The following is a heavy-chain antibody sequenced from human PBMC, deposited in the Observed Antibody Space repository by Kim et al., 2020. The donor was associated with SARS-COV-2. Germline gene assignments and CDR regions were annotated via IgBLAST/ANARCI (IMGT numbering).Heavy chain of an antibody. J-gene: IGHJ6*02. V-gene: IGHV3-48*02. D-gene: IGHD6-13*01. CDR1: GFTFSSYS. CDR3: ARDWEDLWYRYYYGMDV. CDR2: ISSSSSTI. Sequence: GGSLRLSCAASGFTFSSYSMNWVRQAPGKGLEWVSYISSSSSTIYYADSVKGRFTISRDNAKNSLYLQMNSLRDEDTAVYYCARDWEDLWYRYYYGMDVWGQGTTVTVSS.